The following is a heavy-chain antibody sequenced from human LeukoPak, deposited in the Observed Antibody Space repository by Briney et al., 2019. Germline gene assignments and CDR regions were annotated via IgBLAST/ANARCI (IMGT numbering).Heavy chain of an antibody. D-gene: IGHD6-13*01. J-gene: IGHJ5*02. Sequence: SETLSLTCAVSGYSISSGYYWGWIRQPPGKGLEWIGSIYHSGSTYYNPFLKSRVTISVDTSKNQFSLKLSSVTAADTAVYYCARTTVNIAAAGTNYNWFDPWGQGTLVTVSS. CDR3: ARTTVNIAAAGTNYNWFDP. CDR2: IYHSGST. CDR1: GYSISSGYY. V-gene: IGHV4-38-2*01.